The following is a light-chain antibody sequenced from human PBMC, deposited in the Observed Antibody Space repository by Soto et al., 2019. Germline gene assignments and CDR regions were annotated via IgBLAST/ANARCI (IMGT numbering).Light chain of an antibody. CDR2: DVT. CDR1: SSEVGGYKY. V-gene: IGLV2-14*01. CDR3: SSYTSFKTLV. Sequence: QSVLTQPASVSESPGQSITISCTGSSSEVGGYKYVSWYQQHPGKAPKLLIYDVTNRPSGVFNRFSGSKSGYTASLTISGLQSEDEADYYCSSYTSFKTLVFGTGTKVTVL. J-gene: IGLJ1*01.